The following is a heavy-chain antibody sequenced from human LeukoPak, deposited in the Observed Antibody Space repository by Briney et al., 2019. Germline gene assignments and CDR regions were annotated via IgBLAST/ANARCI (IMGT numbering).Heavy chain of an antibody. Sequence: PGGSLRLSCAASGFTFSSYSMNWVRQAPGKGLEWVSYISSSSSTIYYADSVKGRFTISRDNAKNSLYLQMNSLRAEDTAVYYCARDQNDYSNPRTMDVWGKGTTVTVSS. J-gene: IGHJ6*03. CDR3: ARDQNDYSNPRTMDV. CDR2: ISSSSSTI. D-gene: IGHD4-11*01. CDR1: GFTFSSYS. V-gene: IGHV3-48*01.